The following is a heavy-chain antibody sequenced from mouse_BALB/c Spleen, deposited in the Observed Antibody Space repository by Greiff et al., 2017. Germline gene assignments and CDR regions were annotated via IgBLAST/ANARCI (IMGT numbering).Heavy chain of an antibody. CDR1: GYNFTSYW. CDR2: INPSNGRT. V-gene: IGHV1S81*02. CDR3: ARSRGAWFAY. Sequence: QVQLQQPGAELVKPGASVKLSCKASGYNFTSYWMHWVKQRPGQGLEWIGEINPSNGRTNYNEKFKSKATLTVDKSSSTAYMQLSSLTSEDSAVYYCARSRGAWFAYWGQGTLVTVSA. J-gene: IGHJ3*01.